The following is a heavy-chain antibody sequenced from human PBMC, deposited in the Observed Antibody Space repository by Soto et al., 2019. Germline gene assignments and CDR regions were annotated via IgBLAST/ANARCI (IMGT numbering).Heavy chain of an antibody. CDR1: GFTFSSYS. V-gene: IGHV3-21*01. Sequence: GGSLRLSCAASGFTFSSYSMNWVRQAPGKGLEWVSSISSSSSYIYYADSVKGRFTISRDNAKNSLYLQMNSLRAEDTAVYYCARVAAAGTGDWFDPWGQGTLVTVSS. J-gene: IGHJ5*02. CDR3: ARVAAAGTGDWFDP. D-gene: IGHD6-13*01. CDR2: ISSSSSYI.